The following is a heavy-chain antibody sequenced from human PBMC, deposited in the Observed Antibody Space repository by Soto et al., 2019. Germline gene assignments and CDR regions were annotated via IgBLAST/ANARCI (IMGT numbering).Heavy chain of an antibody. D-gene: IGHD3-16*02. J-gene: IGHJ4*02. Sequence: PSETLSLTCTVSGGSISSSSYYWGWIRQPPGKGMEWIGSIYYSGSTYYNPSLKSRVTISVDTSKKQFSLKLSSVTAADTAVYYCVRNLYVYIWGSYRDTIGPFDYWGQGTLVTVSS. V-gene: IGHV4-39*01. CDR1: GGSISSSSYY. CDR2: IYYSGST. CDR3: VRNLYVYIWGSYRDTIGPFDY.